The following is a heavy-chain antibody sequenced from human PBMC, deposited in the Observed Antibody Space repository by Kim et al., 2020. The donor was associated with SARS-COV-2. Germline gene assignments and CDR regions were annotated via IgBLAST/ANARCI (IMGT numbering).Heavy chain of an antibody. D-gene: IGHD2-15*01. CDR1: GGSISSGAYY. V-gene: IGHV4-31*03. J-gene: IGHJ6*03. Sequence: SETLSLTCTVSGGSISSGAYYWTWIRQQPGKGLEGIGYMFNSGSTYYNPALESRVTISVDTSKNQFSLKLSSVTAADTAEYYCASESSEDFYYYYMDVWG. CDR2: MFNSGST. CDR3: ASESSEDFYYYYMDV.